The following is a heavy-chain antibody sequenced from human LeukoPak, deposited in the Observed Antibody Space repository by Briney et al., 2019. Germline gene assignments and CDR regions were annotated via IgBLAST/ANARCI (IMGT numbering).Heavy chain of an antibody. Sequence: GGSLRLPCAASGFTFSSYSMRWVRQAPDKGLEWVAFIRYDGSNKYYADSVKGRFTISRDNSKNTLYLQMNSLRAEDTAVYYCAKGGIAAAGTAGETRFDYWGQGTLVTVSS. CDR2: IRYDGSNK. CDR3: AKGGIAAAGTAGETRFDY. J-gene: IGHJ4*02. D-gene: IGHD6-13*01. CDR1: GFTFSSYS. V-gene: IGHV3-30*02.